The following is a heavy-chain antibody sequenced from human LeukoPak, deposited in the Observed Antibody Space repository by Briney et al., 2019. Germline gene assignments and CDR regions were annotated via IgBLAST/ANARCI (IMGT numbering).Heavy chain of an antibody. D-gene: IGHD3-10*01. V-gene: IGHV4-39*01. Sequence: SETLSLTCTVSGGSISSSSYYWGWIRQPPGKGLEWIGSIYYSGSTYYNPSLKSRVTISVDTSKNQFSLKLSSVTAADTAVYYCARRRRTGRGLDYWGQGTLVTVSS. CDR3: ARRRRTGRGLDY. J-gene: IGHJ4*02. CDR1: GGSISSSSYY. CDR2: IYYSGST.